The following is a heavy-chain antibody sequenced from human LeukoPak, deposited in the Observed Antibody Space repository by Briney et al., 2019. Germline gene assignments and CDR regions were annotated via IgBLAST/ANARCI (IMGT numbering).Heavy chain of an antibody. CDR2: ISSSGGST. Sequence: GGSLRLSCAASGFTFSSYAMNWVRQAPGKGLEYVSAISSSGGSTSYANSVKGRFIISRDNSKNTLYLQMGSLRPDDMAVYYCARGYCSSTSCYVSGYWGQGTLVTVSS. CDR1: GFTFSSYA. D-gene: IGHD2-2*01. J-gene: IGHJ4*02. V-gene: IGHV3-64*01. CDR3: ARGYCSSTSCYVSGY.